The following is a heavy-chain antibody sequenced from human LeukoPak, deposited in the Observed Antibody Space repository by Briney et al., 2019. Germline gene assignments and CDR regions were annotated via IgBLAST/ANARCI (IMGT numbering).Heavy chain of an antibody. V-gene: IGHV4-39*01. CDR1: GGSISSSSYY. CDR3: ARHQTVLLWFGESDPIDY. Sequence: SETLSLTCTVSGGSISSSSYYWGWIRQPPGKGLEWIGSIYYSGSTYYNPSLKSRVTISVDTSKNQFSLKLSSVTAADTAVYYCARHQTVLLWFGESDPIDYWGQGTLVTVSS. CDR2: IYYSGST. D-gene: IGHD3-10*01. J-gene: IGHJ4*02.